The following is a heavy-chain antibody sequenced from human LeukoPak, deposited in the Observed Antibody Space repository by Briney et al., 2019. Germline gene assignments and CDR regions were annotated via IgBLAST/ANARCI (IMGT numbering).Heavy chain of an antibody. CDR2: ISSSGSTI. CDR1: GFTFSSYE. J-gene: IGHJ4*02. CDR3: ARVSRKNGHNLANDY. D-gene: IGHD5-24*01. Sequence: PGGSLRLSCAASGFTFSSYEVNWVRQAPGKGLEWISYISSSGSTIYYADSVKGRFTISRDNSKNTLYLQMNSLRAEDTAVYYCARVSRKNGHNLANDYWGQGTLVTVSS. V-gene: IGHV3-48*03.